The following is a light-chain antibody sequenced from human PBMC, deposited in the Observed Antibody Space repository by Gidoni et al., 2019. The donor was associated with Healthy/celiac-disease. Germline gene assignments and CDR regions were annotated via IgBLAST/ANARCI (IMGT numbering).Light chain of an antibody. Sequence: QSALTQPRSVSGSPGQSVTISCTGTSSDVGGYNYVSWYQPHPGKAPKLIIYDVSQRPSGVPARFSGSKSGNTASLTISGLQADDEADYYCCSYAGSYTWVFGGGTKLTVL. CDR2: DVS. CDR3: CSYAGSYTWV. CDR1: SSDVGGYNY. V-gene: IGLV2-11*01. J-gene: IGLJ3*02.